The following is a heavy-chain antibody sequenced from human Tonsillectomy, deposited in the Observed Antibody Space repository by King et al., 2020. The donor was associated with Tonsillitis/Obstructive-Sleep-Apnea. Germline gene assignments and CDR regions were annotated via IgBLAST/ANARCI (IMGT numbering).Heavy chain of an antibody. D-gene: IGHD6-19*01. CDR1: GYSFTSYW. Sequence: QLVQSGAEVKKPGESLRISCKGSGYSFTSYWINWVRQMPGKGLEWMGRIDPSDSYTNYSPSFQGHVTISADTSISTAYLQWSSLKASDTAMYYCAGGGQWLANWFDPWGQGTLVTVSS. V-gene: IGHV5-10-1*01. CDR3: AGGGQWLANWFDP. J-gene: IGHJ5*02. CDR2: IDPSDSYT.